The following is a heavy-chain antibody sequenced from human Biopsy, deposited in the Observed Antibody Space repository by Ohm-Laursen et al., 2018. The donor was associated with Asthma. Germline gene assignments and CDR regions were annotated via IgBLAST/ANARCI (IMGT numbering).Heavy chain of an antibody. CDR3: ARTYYDFLTGQVIDAFAI. CDR1: GYNFINYA. D-gene: IGHD3-9*01. Sequence: GASVKVSCNASGYNFINYAIHWVRQAPGQRLEWMGWINAGNGNTKYSQKFQGRVTITRDTSASTAYMELSSLRSEDTAVYYCARTYYDFLTGQVIDAFAIWGQGTMVTVSS. J-gene: IGHJ3*02. V-gene: IGHV1-3*01. CDR2: INAGNGNT.